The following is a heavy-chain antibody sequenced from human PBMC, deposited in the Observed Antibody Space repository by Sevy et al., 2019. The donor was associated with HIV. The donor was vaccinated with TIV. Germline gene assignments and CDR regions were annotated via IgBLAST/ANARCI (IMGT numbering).Heavy chain of an antibody. CDR2: IGVYNGNA. Sequence: ASVKVSCKASGYNFASDGFSWVRQAPGQGLEWMGWIGVYNGNAKYAQVFQDRLTMTTETSTGNTNMELRSLRSDDTAVYYYSRVPTYYHGSATYFDYWGQGTLVTVSS. D-gene: IGHD3-10*01. V-gene: IGHV1-18*04. CDR1: GYNFASDG. J-gene: IGHJ4*02. CDR3: SRVPTYYHGSATYFDY.